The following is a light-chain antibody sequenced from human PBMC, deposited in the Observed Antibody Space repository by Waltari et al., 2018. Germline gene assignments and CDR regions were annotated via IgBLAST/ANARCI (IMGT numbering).Light chain of an antibody. CDR2: KDR. Sequence: SYELTQPSSVSVSPGQTARIPCSGHVLAKKYARLFQQKPGQAPVVVIYKDRERPSGIPERFSGSSSGTTVTLTISGAQVEDEGDYYCYSATDNYRVFGGGTKLTVL. CDR3: YSATDNYRV. J-gene: IGLJ3*02. V-gene: IGLV3-27*01. CDR1: VLAKKY.